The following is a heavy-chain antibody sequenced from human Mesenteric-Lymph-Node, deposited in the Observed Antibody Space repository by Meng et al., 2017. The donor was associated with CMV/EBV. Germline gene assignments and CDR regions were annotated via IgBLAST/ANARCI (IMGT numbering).Heavy chain of an antibody. D-gene: IGHD2-15*01. J-gene: IGHJ4*02. CDR2: ISSDGNKE. CDR3: AKGDVVGLAVLY. CDR1: GFTFSTYA. V-gene: IGHV3-30*09. Sequence: GESLKISCAASGFTFSTYAMHWVRQAPGKGLEWVAIISSDGNKEHTADSVRGRLAISRDNSKNTLYLQMNSLRVEDTAIYYCAKGDVVGLAVLYWGQGTLVTVSS.